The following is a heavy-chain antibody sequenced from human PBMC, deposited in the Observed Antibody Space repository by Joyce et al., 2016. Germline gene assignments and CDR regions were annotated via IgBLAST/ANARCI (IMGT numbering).Heavy chain of an antibody. D-gene: IGHD4/OR15-4a*01. V-gene: IGHV4-31*03. CDR3: ARMGYGGSNWFDS. J-gene: IGHJ5*01. CDR1: GDSISSGDYY. CDR2: IQNSGST. Sequence: QVQMQESGPGVVKPSQTLSLTCSVSGDSISSGDYYWSWIRQHPVQGLEGIGYIQNSGSTHQNPSLKSRVAMSVDTSKNQFSLSLNSVTTADTAVYFCARMGYGGSNWFDSWGQGTLVTVSS.